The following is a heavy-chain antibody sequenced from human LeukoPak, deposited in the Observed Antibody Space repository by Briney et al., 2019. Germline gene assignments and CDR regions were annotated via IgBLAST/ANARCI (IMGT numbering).Heavy chain of an antibody. CDR2: IRSKANSYAT. V-gene: IGHV3-73*01. D-gene: IGHD1-14*01. Sequence: GGSLRLSCAASGFTFSGSVMHWVRQASGKGLEWVGRIRSKANSYATAYAASVKGRFTISRDDSKNTAYLQMNSLKTEDTAVYYCTRNSLIPDAFDIWGQGTMVTVSS. CDR1: GFTFSGSV. CDR3: TRNSLIPDAFDI. J-gene: IGHJ3*02.